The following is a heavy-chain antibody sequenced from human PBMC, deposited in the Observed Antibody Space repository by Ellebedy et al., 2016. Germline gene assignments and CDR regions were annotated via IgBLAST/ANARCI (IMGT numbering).Heavy chain of an antibody. Sequence: GGSLRLXXATSGFTFDDYALHWVRQVPGKGLEWVSGISWNSAAIGYGEAVKGRFTISRDSAKNYLYLQMNSLRVEDTALYFCAKGTMDYLHHWGQGTQVTVSS. CDR1: GFTFDDYA. V-gene: IGHV3-9*01. D-gene: IGHD3-10*01. CDR2: ISWNSAAI. CDR3: AKGTMDYLHH. J-gene: IGHJ4*02.